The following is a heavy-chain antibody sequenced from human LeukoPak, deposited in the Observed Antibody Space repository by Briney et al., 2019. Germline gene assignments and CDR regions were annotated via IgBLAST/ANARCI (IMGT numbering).Heavy chain of an antibody. J-gene: IGHJ4*02. CDR2: IYTSGST. D-gene: IGHD3-22*01. CDR1: GGSISSYY. CDR3: AREGPYYYDSSGYSPFDY. Sequence: SETLSLTCTVSGGSISSYYWSWLRQPAGKGLEWIGRIYTSGSTNYNPSLKSRVTMSVDTSKNQFSLKLSSVTAADTAVYYCAREGPYYYDSSGYSPFDYWGQGTLVTVSS. V-gene: IGHV4-4*07.